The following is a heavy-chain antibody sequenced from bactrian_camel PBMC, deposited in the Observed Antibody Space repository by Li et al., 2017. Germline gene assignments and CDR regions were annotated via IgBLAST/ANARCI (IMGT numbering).Heavy chain of an antibody. D-gene: IGHD2*01. V-gene: IGHV3-2*01. CDR1: GFTLSDYY. J-gene: IGHJ4*01. CDR3: LRMISTTDNY. CDR2: IYTGGGST. Sequence: HVQLVESGGGLVQPGGSLRLSCAASGFTLSDYYMSWVRQAPGKGLEWVSSIYTGGGSTYYADSVKGRFTISGDNAKNTIYLQMNGLNPEDTALYYCLRMISTTDNYWGQGTQVTVS.